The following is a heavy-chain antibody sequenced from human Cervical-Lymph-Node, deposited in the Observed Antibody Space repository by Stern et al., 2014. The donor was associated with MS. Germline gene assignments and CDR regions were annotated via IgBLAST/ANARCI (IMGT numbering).Heavy chain of an antibody. CDR3: APSGCSSTSCPNWYFDL. Sequence: QVQLQESGPGLVKPSETLSLTCTVSGGSISSSSYYWGWIRQPPGKGLEWIGSIYKSGSPYNTPPHKSRFTISVYTSKTHFSLKLSSVTAADTAVYYCAPSGCSSTSCPNWYFDLWGRGTLVTVSS. V-gene: IGHV4-39*01. CDR1: GGSISSSSYY. D-gene: IGHD2-2*01. CDR2: IYKSGSP. J-gene: IGHJ2*01.